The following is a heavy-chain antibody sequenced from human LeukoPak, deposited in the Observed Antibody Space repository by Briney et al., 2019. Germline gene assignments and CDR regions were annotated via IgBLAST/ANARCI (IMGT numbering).Heavy chain of an antibody. CDR1: GYTFTSYG. V-gene: IGHV1-18*01. Sequence: ASVKVSCTASGYTFTSYGISWVRQAPGQGLEWMGWISAYNGNTNYAQKLQGRVTMTTDTSTSTAYMELRSLRSEDTAVYFCATHSPEWRYSGYYNFYYMDVWGKGTTVTVSS. D-gene: IGHD5-12*01. J-gene: IGHJ6*03. CDR2: ISAYNGNT. CDR3: ATHSPEWRYSGYYNFYYMDV.